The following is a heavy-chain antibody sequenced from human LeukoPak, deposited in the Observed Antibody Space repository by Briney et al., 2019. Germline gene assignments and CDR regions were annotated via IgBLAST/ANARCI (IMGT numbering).Heavy chain of an antibody. V-gene: IGHV3-11*04. J-gene: IGHJ6*02. CDR3: AREAVLLWFGELSHYYGMDV. D-gene: IGHD3-10*01. CDR1: GFTFSDYY. Sequence: GGSLRLSCAASGFTFSDYYMSWIRQAPGKGLEWVSYISSSGSTIYYADSVKGRFTISRDNAKNSLYLQMNSPRAEDTAVYYCAREAVLLWFGELSHYYGMDVWGQGTTVTVSS. CDR2: ISSSGSTI.